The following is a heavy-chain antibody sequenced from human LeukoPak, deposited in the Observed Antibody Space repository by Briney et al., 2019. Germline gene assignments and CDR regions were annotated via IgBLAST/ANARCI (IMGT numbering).Heavy chain of an antibody. CDR2: IYISGST. J-gene: IGHJ4*02. CDR3: ARGGLNYYDNSGYYGYFDY. Sequence: SETLSLTCTVSGGSMSSGSYYWSWIRQSAGKGLEYIGLIYISGSTNYNPSVKSRVTMSVDTSKNQFSLKLSSVTAADTAVYYCARGGLNYYDNSGYYGYFDYWGQGTLVTVSS. CDR1: GGSMSSGSYY. D-gene: IGHD3-22*01. V-gene: IGHV4-61*02.